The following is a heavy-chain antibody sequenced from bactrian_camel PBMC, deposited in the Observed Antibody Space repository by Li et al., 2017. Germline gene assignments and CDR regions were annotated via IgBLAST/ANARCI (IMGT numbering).Heavy chain of an antibody. CDR1: GNTYTSSC. V-gene: IGHV3S53*01. Sequence: QVQLVESGGGSVQAGGSLRLSCAASGNTYTSSCMAWFRQAPGKERERVARIDSDGTTLYADSVKGRFTISKDKGRNTLVLQMNSLKPDDTAMYYCAARYQGGFGYGGLCTDVLADFPYWGQGTQVTVSS. CDR2: IDSDGTT. J-gene: IGHJ6*01. CDR3: AARYQGGFGYGGLCTDVLADFPY. D-gene: IGHD5*01.